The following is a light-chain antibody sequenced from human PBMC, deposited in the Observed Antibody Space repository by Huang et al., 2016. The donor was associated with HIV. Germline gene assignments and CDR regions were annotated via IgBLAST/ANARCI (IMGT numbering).Light chain of an antibody. J-gene: IGKJ1*01. CDR3: QQYNDWPRS. CDR2: AAS. V-gene: IGKV3-15*01. CDR1: QNINTN. Sequence: EIVMTQSPGTLSVAPGERATLSCRASQNINTNLAWFQQKPCQAPRLLIYAASTRTADFPARFSGSGSRTEFTLTISSLQSEDIAVYYCQQYNDWPRSFGQGTKVEIK.